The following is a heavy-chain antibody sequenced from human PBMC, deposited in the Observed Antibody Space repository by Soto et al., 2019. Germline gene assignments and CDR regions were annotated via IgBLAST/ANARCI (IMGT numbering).Heavy chain of an antibody. CDR1: GFTFSNYA. CDR3: AKDLPRGASSVAFFDC. J-gene: IGHJ4*02. CDR2: LSGSGGGT. Sequence: PGGSLRLSCAASGFTFSNYAMSWVRQAPGKGLEWVSALSGSGGGTYYADSVKGRFTISRDNSKNTLYLQMNSMIPEDTAVYYCAKDLPRGASSVAFFDCWGQGTLVTV. V-gene: IGHV3-23*01. D-gene: IGHD2-15*01.